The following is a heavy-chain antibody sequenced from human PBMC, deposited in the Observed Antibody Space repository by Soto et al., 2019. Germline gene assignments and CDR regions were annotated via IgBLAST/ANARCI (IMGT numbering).Heavy chain of an antibody. D-gene: IGHD3-22*01. CDR2: IYYSGST. J-gene: IGHJ4*02. V-gene: IGHV4-31*03. Sequence: SETLSLTCTVSGGSISSGGYYWSWIRQHPGKGLEWIGYIYYSGSTYYNPSLKSRVTISVDTSKNQFSLKLSSVTAADTAVYYCARYTTSYYYDSSGYYYLDYWGQGTLVTVSS. CDR3: ARYTTSYYYDSSGYYYLDY. CDR1: GGSISSGGYY.